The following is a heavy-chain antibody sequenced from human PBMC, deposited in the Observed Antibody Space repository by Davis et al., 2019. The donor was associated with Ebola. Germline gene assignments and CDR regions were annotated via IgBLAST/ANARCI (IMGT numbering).Heavy chain of an antibody. CDR1: GGSISSSNW. CDR2: IFHSGST. Sequence: MPSETLSLTCAVSGGSISSSNWWSWVRQPPGRGLEWIGEIFHSGSTNYNPSLKSRVTLSVDKSKNQFSLNLRSVTAADTAVYYCTRGAGTIAVAGNFDSWGRGTLVTVSS. V-gene: IGHV4-4*02. CDR3: TRGAGTIAVAGNFDS. D-gene: IGHD6-19*01. J-gene: IGHJ4*02.